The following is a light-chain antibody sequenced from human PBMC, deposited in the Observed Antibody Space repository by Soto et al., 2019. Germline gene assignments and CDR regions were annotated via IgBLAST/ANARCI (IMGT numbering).Light chain of an antibody. J-gene: IGKJ3*01. V-gene: IGKV3-11*01. CDR2: DAS. CDR1: QSVSSY. CDR3: QQRGNWPPT. Sequence: EVVLTQSPATLSLSPGERATLSCRASQSVSSYLAWYQQKPGQTPRLLIYDASNRATGIPARFSGSGSGTDFTLTISSLDPEDFAFYFCQQRGNWPPTFGPGTKVDI.